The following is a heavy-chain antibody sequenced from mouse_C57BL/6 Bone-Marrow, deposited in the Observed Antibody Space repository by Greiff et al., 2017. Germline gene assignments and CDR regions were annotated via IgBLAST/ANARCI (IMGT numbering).Heavy chain of an antibody. D-gene: IGHD2-5*01. CDR3: ARGDSNYLDWFAY. CDR1: GYSITSGYY. Sequence: EVQLQQPGPGLVKPSQSLSLTCSVTGYSITSGYYWNWIRQFPGNKLEWMGYISYDGSNNYNPSLKNRISITRDTSKNQFFLKLNSVTTEDTATYYCARGDSNYLDWFAYWGQGTLVTVSA. CDR2: ISYDGSN. J-gene: IGHJ3*01. V-gene: IGHV3-6*01.